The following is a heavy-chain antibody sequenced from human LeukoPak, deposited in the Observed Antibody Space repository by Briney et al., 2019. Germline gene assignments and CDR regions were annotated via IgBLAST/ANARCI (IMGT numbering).Heavy chain of an antibody. CDR3: ARANFIVATIPYYYYMDV. V-gene: IGHV4-4*07. D-gene: IGHD5-12*01. Sequence: SETLSLTCTVSGGSMASDYWNWNRLPAGKGLEWIGRISASGSTNYSPSLFSRVTMSVDTSGNQFSLKLNSVTAADTAVYYCARANFIVATIPYYYYMDVWDKGTTVTVSS. CDR1: GGSMASDY. J-gene: IGHJ6*03. CDR2: ISASGST.